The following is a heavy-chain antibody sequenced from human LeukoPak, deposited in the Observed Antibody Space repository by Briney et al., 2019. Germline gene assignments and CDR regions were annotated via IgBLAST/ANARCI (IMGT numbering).Heavy chain of an antibody. V-gene: IGHV3-7*03. Sequence: GGSLRLSCAASGFTFSSHWMTWVRQAPGKGLEWVANIKEDGTRKNYMDSVKGRFTISRDNSKNTLYLQMNSLRAEDTAMYYCARDRNTGYGMDVWGQGTTVTVSS. CDR1: GFTFSSHW. J-gene: IGHJ6*02. CDR2: IKEDGTRK. CDR3: ARDRNTGYGMDV. D-gene: IGHD2-8*02.